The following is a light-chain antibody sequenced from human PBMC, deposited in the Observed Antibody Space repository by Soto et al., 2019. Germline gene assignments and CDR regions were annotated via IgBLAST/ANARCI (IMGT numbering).Light chain of an antibody. CDR2: DAS. CDR3: QQRRSWQVT. CDR1: QSINTY. V-gene: IGKV3D-11*02. Sequence: ENVFTQSPATLSLSPGEGATLPFMASQSINTYLAWYQQKPGQAPRLLIYDASKRATGIPARFSGSGSGTNFTLTISSLEPEDFAVYYCQQRRSWQVTFGQGTRLEIK. J-gene: IGKJ5*01.